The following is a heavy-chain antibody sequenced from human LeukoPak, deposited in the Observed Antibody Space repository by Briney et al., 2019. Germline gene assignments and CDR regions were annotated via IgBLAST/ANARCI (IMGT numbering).Heavy chain of an antibody. Sequence: VASVKVSCKASGATFSSYAISWVRQAPGQGLEWMGGIIPIFGTANYAQKFQGRVTITTDESTSTAYMELGSLRSEDTAVYYCARVWTTRVGGIRFLDRGAFDIWGQGTMVTVSS. CDR1: GATFSSYA. CDR3: ARVWTTRVGGIRFLDRGAFDI. CDR2: IIPIFGTA. V-gene: IGHV1-69*05. J-gene: IGHJ3*02. D-gene: IGHD3-3*01.